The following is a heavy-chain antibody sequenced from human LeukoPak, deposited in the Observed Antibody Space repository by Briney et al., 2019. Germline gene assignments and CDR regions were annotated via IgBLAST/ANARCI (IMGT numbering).Heavy chain of an antibody. D-gene: IGHD6-13*01. CDR3: ARAPRWQQLVPGYFDY. CDR2: ITSNGGST. V-gene: IGHV3-64*02. Sequence: GRSLRLSCAASGFTFTGHTMHWVRQAPGKGLEYVSAITSNGGSTYYADSVKGRFTISRDNSKNTLYLQMGSLRVEDMAVYYCARAPRWQQLVPGYFDYWGQGTLVTVSS. CDR1: GFTFTGHT. J-gene: IGHJ4*02.